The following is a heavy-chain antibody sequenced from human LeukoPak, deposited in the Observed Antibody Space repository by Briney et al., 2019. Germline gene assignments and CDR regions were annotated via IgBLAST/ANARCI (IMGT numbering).Heavy chain of an antibody. CDR1: GYTFTNFG. D-gene: IGHD5-24*01. CDR2: VSAYNGDT. Sequence: GASVKVSCKAFGYTFTNFGITWVRQSPGQGLEWMGWVSAYNGDTKYGQNFQGRVTMTTDTSTTTAYMDLRGLSSDDTAVYYCGRVDMATTKDYWGQGTLVTVSS. J-gene: IGHJ4*02. CDR3: GRVDMATTKDY. V-gene: IGHV1-18*01.